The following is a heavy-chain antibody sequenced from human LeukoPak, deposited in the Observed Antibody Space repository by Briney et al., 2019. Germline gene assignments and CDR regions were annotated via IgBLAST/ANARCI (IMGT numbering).Heavy chain of an antibody. D-gene: IGHD3-22*01. CDR1: GYTFTGYY. J-gene: IGHJ4*02. V-gene: IGHV1-2*02. CDR2: SDPKTGAT. CDR3: ARANSYDNNGYSPELRY. Sequence: AASVKVSCKASGYTFTGYYIHWLRQAPGQGFEWMGWSDPKTGATKYEHFLGRVTMTSDTSSRTAYMELTSLTFDDTAIYYCARANSYDNNGYSPELRYWGQGTLVTVSS.